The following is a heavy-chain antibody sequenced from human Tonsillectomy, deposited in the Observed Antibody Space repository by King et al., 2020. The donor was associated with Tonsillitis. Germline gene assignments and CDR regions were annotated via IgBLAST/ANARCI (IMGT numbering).Heavy chain of an antibody. V-gene: IGHV3-7*03. D-gene: IGHD3-10*01. Sequence: VQLVESGGGLVQPGGSLRLSCAASGFTFSSYWMSWVRQAPGKGLEWVANIKQDGSEIYYVDSVKGRFTISRDNAKNSLYLQMNSLRAEVTAVYYCAARIIMVRGVISFDNWGQGTLVTVSS. CDR2: IKQDGSEI. CDR3: AARIIMVRGVISFDN. J-gene: IGHJ4*02. CDR1: GFTFSSYW.